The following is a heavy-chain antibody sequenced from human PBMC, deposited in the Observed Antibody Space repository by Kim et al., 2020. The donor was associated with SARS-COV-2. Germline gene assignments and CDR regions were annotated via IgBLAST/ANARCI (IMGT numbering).Heavy chain of an antibody. CDR2: IYYSGST. J-gene: IGHJ4*02. V-gene: IGHV4-31*03. CDR1: GGSISSGGYY. Sequence: SETLSLTCTVSGGSISSGGYYWSWIRQHPGKGLEWIGYIYYSGSTYYNPSLKSRVTISVDTSKNQFSLKLSSVTAADTAVYYCARRGDSSGYYYVGYFDYWGQGTLVTVSS. D-gene: IGHD3-22*01. CDR3: ARRGDSSGYYYVGYFDY.